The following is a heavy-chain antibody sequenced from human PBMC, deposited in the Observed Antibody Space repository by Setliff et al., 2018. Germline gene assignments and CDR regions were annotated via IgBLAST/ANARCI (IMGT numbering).Heavy chain of an antibody. CDR2: IYYSGST. Sequence: SETLSLTCTVSGGSISSGGYYWSWIRQHPGKGLEWVGYIYYSGSTYYNPSLKSRVTISVDTSKNQFSLKLSSVTAADTAVYYCARDNNPGYRGYWGRFDYWGQGTLVTVSS. J-gene: IGHJ4*02. V-gene: IGHV4-31*03. CDR1: GGSISSGGYY. D-gene: IGHD3-16*02. CDR3: ARDNNPGYRGYWGRFDY.